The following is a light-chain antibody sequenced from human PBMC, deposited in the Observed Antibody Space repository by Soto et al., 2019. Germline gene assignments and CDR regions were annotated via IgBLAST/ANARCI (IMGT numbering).Light chain of an antibody. Sequence: EIVLTQFPGTLSLSPGERATLSCRASQSVISNYLAWYQQKPGRAPRLLIYGPASRATGIPDRFSGSGSGTDFTLTISRLEPEDFAVYYCQQYGNSPFTFGPGTKVDIK. J-gene: IGKJ3*01. CDR1: QSVISNY. CDR2: GPA. CDR3: QQYGNSPFT. V-gene: IGKV3-20*01.